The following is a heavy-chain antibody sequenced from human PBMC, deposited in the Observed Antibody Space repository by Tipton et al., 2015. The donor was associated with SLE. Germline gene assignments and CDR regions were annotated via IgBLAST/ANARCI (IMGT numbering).Heavy chain of an antibody. D-gene: IGHD2-21*02. Sequence: TLSLTCTVSGASISTHYWSWIRQPPGKGLEWIGYISYTGNTNFNPSLKSRVTMSVATSKNQFSLRLTSVTAADAAVYYCAREGDRDYFDFWGQGMLVTVSS. V-gene: IGHV4-59*11. CDR2: ISYTGNT. J-gene: IGHJ4*02. CDR3: AREGDRDYFDF. CDR1: GASISTHY.